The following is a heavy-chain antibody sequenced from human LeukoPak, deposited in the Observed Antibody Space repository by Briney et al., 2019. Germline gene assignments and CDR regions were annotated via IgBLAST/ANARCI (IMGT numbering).Heavy chain of an antibody. CDR3: AKVRSYGQLVTGFFDY. CDR2: IIPIFGTA. D-gene: IGHD6-6*01. CDR1: GGTFSSYA. Sequence: VASVKVSCKASGGTFSSYAISWVRQAPGQGLEWMGGIIPIFGTANYAQKFQGRVTITTDESTSTAYMELSSLRSEDTAVYYCAKVRSYGQLVTGFFDYWGQGTLVTVSS. J-gene: IGHJ4*02. V-gene: IGHV1-69*05.